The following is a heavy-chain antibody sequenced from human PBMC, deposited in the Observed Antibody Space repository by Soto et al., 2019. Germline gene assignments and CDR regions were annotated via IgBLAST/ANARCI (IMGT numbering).Heavy chain of an antibody. CDR1: GGSVSSDSYF. CDR3: ARDREYSFGLTYDI. J-gene: IGHJ3*02. V-gene: IGHV4-61*01. D-gene: IGHD3-3*01. CDR2: VSYRGIT. Sequence: SSETLSLTCTVSGGSVSSDSYFWSWVRQPPGKGLEWIGYVSYRGITTYNPSLKSRVTILLGTSKNQISLNLRSVTAADTAVYYCARDREYSFGLTYDIWGQGTMVTVS.